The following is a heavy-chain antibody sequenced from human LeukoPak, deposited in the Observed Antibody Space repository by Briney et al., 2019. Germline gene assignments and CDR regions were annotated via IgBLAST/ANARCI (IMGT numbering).Heavy chain of an antibody. CDR1: GFTFSSYA. V-gene: IGHV3-30-3*01. J-gene: IGHJ6*03. D-gene: IGHD1-26*01. CDR2: ISYDGSNK. Sequence: SGRSLRLSCAASGFTFSSYAMHWVRQAPGKGLEWVAVISYDGSNKYYADSVKGRFTISRDNSKNTLYLQMNSLRAEDTAVYYCARDSIVGASYYYYYMDVWGKGTTVTVSS. CDR3: ARDSIVGASYYYYYMDV.